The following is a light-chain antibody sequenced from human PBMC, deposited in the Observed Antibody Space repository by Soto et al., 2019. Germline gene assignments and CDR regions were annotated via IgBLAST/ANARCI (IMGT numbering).Light chain of an antibody. J-gene: IGKJ2*01. CDR3: QQYNNWPYT. CDR1: QSVSSN. CDR2: GAS. Sequence: EIVMTQSPATLSVSPGERATLYCRASQSVSSNLAWYQQKPGQAPRLLIYGASTRATGIPARFSGSRSGTEFTLTISSLQSEDFAVYYCQQYNNWPYTFGQGTKLEIK. V-gene: IGKV3-15*01.